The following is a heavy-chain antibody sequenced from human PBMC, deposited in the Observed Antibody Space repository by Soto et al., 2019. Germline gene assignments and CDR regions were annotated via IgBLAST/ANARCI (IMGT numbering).Heavy chain of an antibody. D-gene: IGHD3-10*01. V-gene: IGHV3-21*01. CDR1: GFIFGNYS. CDR3: ARVQKLYGNSVYYYGMDV. CDR2: ISSRSNFI. Sequence: GGSLRLSCEASGFIFGNYSMNWVRQAPGKGLEWVSSISSRSNFIYYADSLRGRVTISRDNTQNSLHLQMNSLRVEDTAIYYCARVQKLYGNSVYYYGMDVWGQGT. J-gene: IGHJ6*02.